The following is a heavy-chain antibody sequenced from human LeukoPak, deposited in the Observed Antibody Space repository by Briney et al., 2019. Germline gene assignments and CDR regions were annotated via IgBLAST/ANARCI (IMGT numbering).Heavy chain of an antibody. Sequence: GGSLRLSCAASGFTCSSYSMNWVRQAPGKGLEWVSSISSSSSYIYYADSVKGRFTISRDNAKNSLYLQMNSLRAEDTAVYYCARAVDYYDSSGYPLYYYYGMDVWGQGTTVTVSS. CDR2: ISSSSSYI. CDR3: ARAVDYYDSSGYPLYYYYGMDV. D-gene: IGHD3-22*01. J-gene: IGHJ6*02. CDR1: GFTCSSYS. V-gene: IGHV3-21*01.